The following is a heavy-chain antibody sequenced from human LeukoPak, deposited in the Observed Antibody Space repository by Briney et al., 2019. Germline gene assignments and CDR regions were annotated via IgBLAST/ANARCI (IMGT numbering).Heavy chain of an antibody. Sequence: RRASVKVSCKASGYTFNSSYMHWVRQAPGQGLEWMGWINPNSGGTNYAQKFQGRVTMTRDTSISTAYMELSRLRSDDTAVYYCARDAGHNGWAFDIWGQGTMVTVSS. J-gene: IGHJ3*02. CDR2: INPNSGGT. CDR1: GYTFNSSY. D-gene: IGHD1-1*01. V-gene: IGHV1-2*02. CDR3: ARDAGHNGWAFDI.